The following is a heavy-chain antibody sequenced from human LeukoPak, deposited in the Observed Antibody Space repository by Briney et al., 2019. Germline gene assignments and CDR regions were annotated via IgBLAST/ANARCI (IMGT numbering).Heavy chain of an antibody. CDR3: ARASASGFV. D-gene: IGHD6-25*01. CDR2: INHSGST. J-gene: IGHJ6*04. V-gene: IGHV4-34*01. CDR1: GGSFSGYY. Sequence: SETLSLTCAVYGGSFSGYYWSWIRQPPGKGLEWIGEINHSGSTNYNPSLKSGVTISVDTSKNQFSLKLSSVTAADTAVYYCARASASGFVWGKGTTVTVSS.